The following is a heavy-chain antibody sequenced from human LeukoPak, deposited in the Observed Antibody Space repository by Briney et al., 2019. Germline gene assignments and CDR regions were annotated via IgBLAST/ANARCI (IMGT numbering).Heavy chain of an antibody. V-gene: IGHV1-46*01. Sequence: ASVKVSCRASGYTFTSYYMHWVRQAPGQGLEWMGIINPSGGSTSYAQKFQGRVTMTRDTSTSTVYMELSSLRSEDTAVYYCARHIAAAGTIDYWGQGTLVTVSS. CDR1: GYTFTSYY. D-gene: IGHD6-13*01. CDR3: ARHIAAAGTIDY. CDR2: INPSGGST. J-gene: IGHJ4*02.